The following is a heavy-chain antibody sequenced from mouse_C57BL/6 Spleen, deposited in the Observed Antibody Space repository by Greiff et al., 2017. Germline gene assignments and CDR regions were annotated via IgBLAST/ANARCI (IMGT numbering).Heavy chain of an antibody. V-gene: IGHV1-82*01. CDR3: AQDAPNWDGAY. D-gene: IGHD4-1*01. Sequence: QVQLQQSGPELVKPGASVKISCKASGYAFSSSWMNWVKQRPGKGLEWIGRIYPGDGDTNYNGKFKGKATLTADKSSSTAYMQLSSLTSEDAAVYFCAQDAPNWDGAYWGQGTLVTVSA. CDR2: IYPGDGDT. CDR1: GYAFSSSW. J-gene: IGHJ3*01.